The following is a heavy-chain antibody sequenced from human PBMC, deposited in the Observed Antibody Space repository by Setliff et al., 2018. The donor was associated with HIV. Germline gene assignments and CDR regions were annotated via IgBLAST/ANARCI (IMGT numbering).Heavy chain of an antibody. V-gene: IGHV3-49*04. CDR2: IRSKAYGGTT. J-gene: IGHJ4*02. CDR1: GFTFGDYA. CDR3: AKDQRSVAGYYFDN. Sequence: PGGSLRLSCTASGFTFGDYAMSWVRQAPGKGLEWVGFIRSKAYGGTTEYAASVKGRFTISRDDSKSIAYLQMNDLRTEDTALYYCAKDQRSVAGYYFDNWGQGTLVTVSS. D-gene: IGHD6-19*01.